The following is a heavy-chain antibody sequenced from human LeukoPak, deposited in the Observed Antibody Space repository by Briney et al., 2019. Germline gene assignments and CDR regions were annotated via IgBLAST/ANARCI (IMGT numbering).Heavy chain of an antibody. CDR1: GGSFSSYY. Sequence: PSETLSLTCAVYGGSFSSYYWSWIRQPPGKGLEWIGEINHSGSTNYNPSLKSRVTISVDTSKNQFSLKLSSVTAADTAVYYCARSRGYSYADYWGQGTLVTVSS. CDR3: ARSRGYSYADY. V-gene: IGHV4-34*01. CDR2: INHSGST. J-gene: IGHJ4*02. D-gene: IGHD5-18*01.